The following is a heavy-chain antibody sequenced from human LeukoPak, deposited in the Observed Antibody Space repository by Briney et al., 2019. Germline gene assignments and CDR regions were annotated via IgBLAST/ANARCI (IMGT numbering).Heavy chain of an antibody. J-gene: IGHJ4*02. CDR3: VRDLSAAWYAFDY. Sequence: NPSETLSLPCTVSSGSVTDDYWSWIRQTAGKGLEWVGRLYTSGSTNYNPSLMSRVSISVDKSKNQFSLNLTSVTAADTAVYYCVRDLSAAWYAFDYWGQGILVTVSS. V-gene: IGHV4-4*07. CDR1: SGSVTDDY. D-gene: IGHD6-13*01. CDR2: LYTSGST.